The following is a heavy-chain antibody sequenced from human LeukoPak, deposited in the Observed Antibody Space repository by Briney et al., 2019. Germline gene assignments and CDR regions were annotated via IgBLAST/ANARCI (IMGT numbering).Heavy chain of an antibody. J-gene: IGHJ4*02. CDR3: ARLGRSHRGVPTVLGY. CDR2: INHSGST. D-gene: IGHD3-10*01. Sequence: SETLSLTCAVYGGSFSGYYWSWIRQPPGKGLEWIGEINHSGSTNYNPSLKSRVTISVDTSKNQFSLKLSSVTAADTAVYYCARLGRSHRGVPTVLGYWGQGTLVTVSS. V-gene: IGHV4-34*01. CDR1: GGSFSGYY.